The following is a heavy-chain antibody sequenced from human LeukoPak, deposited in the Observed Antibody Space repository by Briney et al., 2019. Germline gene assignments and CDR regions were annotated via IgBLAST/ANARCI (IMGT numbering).Heavy chain of an antibody. D-gene: IGHD6-13*01. CDR1: GFTFSSYS. V-gene: IGHV3-21*01. Sequence: SGGSLRLSCAASGFTFSSYSMNWVRQAPGKGLEWVSSISSSSSYIYYADSVKGRFTISRDNAKNSLYLQMNSLRAEDTAVYYCAREYSSSWYFYYYYYMDVWGKGTTVTVSS. J-gene: IGHJ6*03. CDR2: ISSSSSYI. CDR3: AREYSSSWYFYYYYYMDV.